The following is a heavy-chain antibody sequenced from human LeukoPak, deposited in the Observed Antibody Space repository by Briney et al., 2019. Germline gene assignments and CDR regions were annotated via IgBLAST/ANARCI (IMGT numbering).Heavy chain of an antibody. J-gene: IGHJ6*02. CDR3: ARDHGGGMDRGGSSYYYYGMDV. CDR2: IYYSGST. Sequence: PSETLSLTCTVSGGSISSYYWSWIRQPPGKGLEWIGYIYYSGSTNYNPSLKSRVTISVDASKNQFSLKLSSVTAADTAVYYCARDHGGGMDRGGSSYYYYGMDVWGQGTTVTVSS. CDR1: GGSISSYY. V-gene: IGHV4-59*12. D-gene: IGHD3-10*01.